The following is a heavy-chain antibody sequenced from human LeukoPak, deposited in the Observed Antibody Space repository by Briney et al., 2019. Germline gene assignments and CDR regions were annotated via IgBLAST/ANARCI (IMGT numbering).Heavy chain of an antibody. J-gene: IGHJ4*02. D-gene: IGHD6-6*01. CDR1: GFTFSSYS. V-gene: IGHV3-48*01. CDR2: ISSSSSTI. Sequence: QSGGSLRLSCAASGFTFSSYSMNWVRQAPGKGLEWVSYISSSSSTIYYADSVKGRFTISRDNAKNSLYLQMNSLRAEDTAVYYCARGLAARNYWGQGTLVTVSS. CDR3: ARGLAARNY.